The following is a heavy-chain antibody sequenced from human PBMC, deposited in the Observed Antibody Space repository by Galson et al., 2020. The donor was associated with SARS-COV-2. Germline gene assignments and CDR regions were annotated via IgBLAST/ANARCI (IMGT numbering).Heavy chain of an antibody. D-gene: IGHD6-19*01. V-gene: IGHV3-7*01. CDR2: IRGDGSET. CDR1: GFTFKDYW. J-gene: IGHJ4*02. CDR3: TREGWQGGY. Sequence: GASLKISCVVSGFTFKDYWMSWVRQAPGKGLEWVANIRGDGSETNYVDSVKGRFSISRDNAVDSLYLQMDSLRVEDRATYYCTREGWQGGYWGQGTRVTVSS.